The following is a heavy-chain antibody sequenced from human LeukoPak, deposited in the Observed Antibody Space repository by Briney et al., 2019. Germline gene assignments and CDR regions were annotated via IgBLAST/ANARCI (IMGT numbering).Heavy chain of an antibody. D-gene: IGHD2-15*01. CDR2: ISPSGGST. CDR3: GRVSCGGNCYSLIGTFDI. V-gene: IGHV1-46*01. CDR1: GYTFTSNY. J-gene: IGHJ3*02. Sequence: ASVKVSCKAFGYTFTSNYMHWVRQAPGQGPEWMGVISPSGGSTNYAQKFQARVTITADESTSTAYMEMSSLRSEDTAVYYCGRVSCGGNCYSLIGTFDIWGQGTMVTVSS.